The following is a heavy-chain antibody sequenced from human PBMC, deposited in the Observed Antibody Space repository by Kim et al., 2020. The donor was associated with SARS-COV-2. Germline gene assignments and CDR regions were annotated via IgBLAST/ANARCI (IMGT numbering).Heavy chain of an antibody. D-gene: IGHD4-17*01. V-gene: IGHV4-39*02. J-gene: IGHJ5*02. Sequence: SETLSLTCTVSGGSISSSSYYWGWIRQPPGKGLEWIGSIYYSGSTYYNPSLKSRVTISVDTSKNQFSLKLSSVTAADTAVYYCAREGATTVTTDWFDPWGQGTLVTVSS. CDR2: IYYSGST. CDR3: AREGATTVTTDWFDP. CDR1: GGSISSSSYY.